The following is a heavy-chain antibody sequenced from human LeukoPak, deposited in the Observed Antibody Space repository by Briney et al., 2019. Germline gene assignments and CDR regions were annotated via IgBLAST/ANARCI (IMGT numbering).Heavy chain of an antibody. CDR2: IYSGGTT. D-gene: IGHD2-21*02. Sequence: GGSLRLSCAASGFTVNNNYMIWVRQAPGKGLEWVSLIYSGGTTYYADSVKGRFTISRDNSKNTLYIQMNSLRAEDTAVYYCARVEGDYYYYYYMDVWGKGTTVTVSS. CDR3: ARVEGDYYYYYYMDV. CDR1: GFTVNNNY. J-gene: IGHJ6*03. V-gene: IGHV3-53*01.